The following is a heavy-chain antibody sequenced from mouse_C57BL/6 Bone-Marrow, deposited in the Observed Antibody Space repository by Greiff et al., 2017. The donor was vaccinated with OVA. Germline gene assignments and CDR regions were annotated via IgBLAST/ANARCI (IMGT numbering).Heavy chain of an antibody. CDR1: GYTFTSYW. V-gene: IGHV1-52*01. CDR2: IDPSDSET. Sequence: VQLQQSGAELVRPGSSVKLSCKASGYTFTSYWMHWVKQRPIQGLEWIGNIDPSDSETHYNQKFKDKATLTVDKSSSTAYMQLSSLTSEDSAVYYCARAYDGYYVSHWYFDVWGTGTTVTVSS. D-gene: IGHD2-3*01. CDR3: ARAYDGYYVSHWYFDV. J-gene: IGHJ1*03.